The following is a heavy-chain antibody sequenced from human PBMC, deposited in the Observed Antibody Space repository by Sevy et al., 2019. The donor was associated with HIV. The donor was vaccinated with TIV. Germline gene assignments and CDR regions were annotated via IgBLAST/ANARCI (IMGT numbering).Heavy chain of an antibody. Sequence: GGSLRLSCAASGFTFSSYAMSWVRQAPGKGLDWVSSITGNSVTTYYADSVKGRFTISRDNSKNTLYLQMDSLRAEDTAVYYCAKEGGGYYYDSSGLFDYWGQGTLVTVSS. CDR1: GFTFSSYA. J-gene: IGHJ4*02. CDR2: ITGNSVTT. D-gene: IGHD3-22*01. CDR3: AKEGGGYYYDSSGLFDY. V-gene: IGHV3-23*01.